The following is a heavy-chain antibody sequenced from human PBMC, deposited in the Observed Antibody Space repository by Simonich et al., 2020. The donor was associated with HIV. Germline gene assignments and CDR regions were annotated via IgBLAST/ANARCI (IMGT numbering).Heavy chain of an antibody. J-gene: IGHJ3*01. CDR2: LNHRGTS. CDR3: ARHFWVGESWGAFDF. CDR1: GGSFSGYY. Sequence: QVQLQQWGAGLLKPSETLSLTCAVYGGSFSGYYWSWIRPPPGKGLEWIGELNHRGTSNYNPTLKRRVTISVDTAKNQFSLKLNSVTAADTAVYYCARHFWVGESWGAFDFWGQGTMVTVSS. V-gene: IGHV4-34*01. D-gene: IGHD3-10*01.